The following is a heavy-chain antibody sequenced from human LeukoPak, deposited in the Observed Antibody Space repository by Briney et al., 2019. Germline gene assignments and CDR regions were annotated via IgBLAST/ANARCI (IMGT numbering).Heavy chain of an antibody. CDR1: GGSFSDYY. CDR3: ARGGTIFGVVNALFGY. Sequence: SETLSLTCAVYGGSFSDYYWSWIRQPPGKGLECIGEINHSGSANYNPSLKSRVIISVDTSKNQFSLMLSSVTAADTAVYYCARGGTIFGVVNALFGYWGQGTLVTVSS. J-gene: IGHJ4*02. V-gene: IGHV4-34*01. D-gene: IGHD3-3*01. CDR2: INHSGSA.